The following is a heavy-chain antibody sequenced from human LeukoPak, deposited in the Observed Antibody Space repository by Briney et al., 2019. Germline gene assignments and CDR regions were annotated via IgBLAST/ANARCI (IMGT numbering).Heavy chain of an antibody. V-gene: IGHV3-48*03. J-gene: IGHJ6*02. CDR3: ARPRSDLYGMDV. CDR1: EFIFSSYE. Sequence: GGSLRLSCIASEFIFSSYEMNCVRQAPGKGLEWVSYISGSGNIIYYADSVKGRFTISRDNAKNPLYLQMNSLRVEDTAVYYCARPRSDLYGMDVWGQGATVTDSS. CDR2: ISGSGNII.